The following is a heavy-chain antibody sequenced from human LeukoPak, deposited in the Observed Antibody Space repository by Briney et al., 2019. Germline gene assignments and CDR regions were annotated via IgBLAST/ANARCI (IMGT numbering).Heavy chain of an antibody. J-gene: IGHJ4*02. CDR3: AREVSGEYSSSWPNVNFDY. V-gene: IGHV4-59*12. CDR1: GGSISSYY. D-gene: IGHD6-13*01. Sequence: PSETLSLTCTVSGGSISSYYWSWIRQPPGKGLEWIGYTYYSGSTNYNPSLKSRVTISVDTSKNQFSLKLSSVTPEDTAVYYCAREVSGEYSSSWPNVNFDYWGQGTLVTVSS. CDR2: TYYSGST.